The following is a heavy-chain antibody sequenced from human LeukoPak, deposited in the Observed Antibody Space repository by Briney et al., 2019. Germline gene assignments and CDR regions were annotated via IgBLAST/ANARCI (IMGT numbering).Heavy chain of an antibody. Sequence: GGSLRLSCAASGFTFSSYAMHWVRQAPGKGLEYVSAISSNGGSTYYANSVKGRFTISRDNSKNTLYLQMGSLRSEDTAVYYCARGTGYYYDSSGSPFDYWGQGTLVTVSS. CDR3: ARGTGYYYDSSGSPFDY. J-gene: IGHJ4*02. V-gene: IGHV3-64*01. CDR2: ISSNGGST. D-gene: IGHD3-22*01. CDR1: GFTFSSYA.